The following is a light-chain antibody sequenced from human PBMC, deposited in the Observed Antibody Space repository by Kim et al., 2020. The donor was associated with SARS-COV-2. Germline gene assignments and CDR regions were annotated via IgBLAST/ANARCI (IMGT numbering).Light chain of an antibody. V-gene: IGLV3-21*03. CDR2: DDS. Sequence: APGKTARITFGGNNIGSKSVQWYQQKPGQAPVVVIKDDSDRPSGIPERFSGSNSGNTATLTISRVEAGDEADYYCQVWDTPSDHFVFGAGTKVTVL. J-gene: IGLJ1*01. CDR3: QVWDTPSDHFV. CDR1: NIGSKS.